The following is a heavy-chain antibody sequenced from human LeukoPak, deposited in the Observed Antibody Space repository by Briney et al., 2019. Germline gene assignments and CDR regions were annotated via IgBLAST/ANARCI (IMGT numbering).Heavy chain of an antibody. J-gene: IGHJ5*02. CDR3: ARGGYGSGSYFKVRGNWFDP. D-gene: IGHD3-10*01. Sequence: SETLSLTCTVSGGSISSYYWSWIRQPPGKGLEWIGYIYYSGSTNYNPSLKSRVTISVDTSKNQFSLKLSSVTAADTVVYYCARGGYGSGSYFKVRGNWFDPRGQGTLVTVSS. CDR1: GGSISSYY. CDR2: IYYSGST. V-gene: IGHV4-59*01.